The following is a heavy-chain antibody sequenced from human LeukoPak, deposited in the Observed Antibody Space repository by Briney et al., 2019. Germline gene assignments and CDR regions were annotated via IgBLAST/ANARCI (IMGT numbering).Heavy chain of an antibody. Sequence: SVKVPCKASGGTFSSYAISWVRQAPGQGLEWMGRIIPIFGTANYAQKFQGRVTITTDESTSTAYMELSSLRSEDTAVYYCAREDDYSFDPWGQGTLVTVSS. CDR3: AREDDYSFDP. V-gene: IGHV1-69*05. J-gene: IGHJ5*02. D-gene: IGHD4-11*01. CDR1: GGTFSSYA. CDR2: IIPIFGTA.